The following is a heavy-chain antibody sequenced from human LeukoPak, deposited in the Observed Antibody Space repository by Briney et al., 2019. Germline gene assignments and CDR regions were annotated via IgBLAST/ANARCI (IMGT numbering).Heavy chain of an antibody. CDR3: ASRVSLEAFDI. CDR1: GGSISSYY. D-gene: IGHD3-3*01. V-gene: IGHV4-30-4*01. Sequence: SETLSLTCTVSGGSISSYYWSWIRQPPGKGLEWIGYIYYSGSTYYNPSLKSRVTISVDTSKNQFSLKLSSVTAADTAVYYCASRVSLEAFDIWGQGTMVTVSS. CDR2: IYYSGST. J-gene: IGHJ3*02.